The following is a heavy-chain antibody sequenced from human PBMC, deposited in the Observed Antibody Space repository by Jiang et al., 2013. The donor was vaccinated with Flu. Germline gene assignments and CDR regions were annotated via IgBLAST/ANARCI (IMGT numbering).Heavy chain of an antibody. D-gene: IGHD3-3*01. CDR3: ARDLGENMGDFWSGVKDY. CDR1: GFTFSSYA. V-gene: IGHV3-30-3*01. Sequence: VQLLESGGGVVQPGRSLRLSCAASGFTFSSYAMHWVRQAPGKGLEWVAVISYDGSNKYYADSVKGRFTISRDNSKNTLYLQMNSLRAEDTAVYYCARDLGENMGDFWSGVKDYWGQGTLVTVSS. J-gene: IGHJ4*02. CDR2: ISYDGSNK.